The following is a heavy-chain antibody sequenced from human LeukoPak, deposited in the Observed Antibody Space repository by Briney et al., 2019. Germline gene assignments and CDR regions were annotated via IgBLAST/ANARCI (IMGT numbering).Heavy chain of an antibody. CDR2: ISAYNGNT. CDR1: GYTFTSYG. D-gene: IGHD3-9*01. V-gene: IGHV1-18*01. Sequence: ASVKVSCKASGYTFTSYGIRWVRQAPGQGLEWMGWISAYNGNTNYAQKLQGRVTMTTDTSTSTAYMELRGLRSDDTAVYYCAREVYDILTGYFDAFDIWGQGTMVTVSS. CDR3: AREVYDILTGYFDAFDI. J-gene: IGHJ3*02.